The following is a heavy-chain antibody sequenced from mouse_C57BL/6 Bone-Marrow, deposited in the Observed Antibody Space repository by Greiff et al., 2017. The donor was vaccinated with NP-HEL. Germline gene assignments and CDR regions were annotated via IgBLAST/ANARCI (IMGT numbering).Heavy chain of an antibody. D-gene: IGHD2-12*01. Sequence: EVKLQESGPGLVKPSQSLSLTCSVTGYSITSGYYWNWIRQFPGNKLEWMGYISYDGSNNYNPSLKNRISITRDTSKNQFFLKLNSVTTEDTATYYCARKPLRLYWYFDVWGTGTTVTVSS. CDR1: GYSITSGYY. CDR2: ISYDGSN. CDR3: ARKPLRLYWYFDV. J-gene: IGHJ1*03. V-gene: IGHV3-6*01.